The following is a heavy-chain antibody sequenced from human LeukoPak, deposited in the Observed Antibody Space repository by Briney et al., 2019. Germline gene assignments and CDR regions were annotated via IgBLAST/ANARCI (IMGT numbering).Heavy chain of an antibody. V-gene: IGHV3-74*01. Sequence: GGSLRLSCAASGFTFSSYWMHWVRQAPGKGLVWDSRINSDGSSTSYADSVKGRFTISRDNAKNTLYLQMNSLRVEDTAVYYCARGANTAMVSYYYYGMDVWGQGTTVTVSS. CDR2: INSDGSST. J-gene: IGHJ6*02. D-gene: IGHD5-18*01. CDR1: GFTFSSYW. CDR3: ARGANTAMVSYYYYGMDV.